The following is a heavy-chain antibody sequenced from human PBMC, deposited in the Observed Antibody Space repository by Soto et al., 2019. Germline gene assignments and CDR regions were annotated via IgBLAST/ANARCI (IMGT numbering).Heavy chain of an antibody. CDR1: GGSISSSNYY. CDR2: ISYGGNT. J-gene: IGHJ2*01. V-gene: IGHV4-39*01. D-gene: IGHD7-27*01. Sequence: QLQLQESGPGLVKPSETLSLTCTVSGGSISSSNYYWGWIRQPPGKGLEWIGSISYGGNTYYNPSLKSRVTISVDTSKNQFSRKLSSVTAADTAVYYCASLTGSLYWYFDLWGRGTLATVSS. CDR3: ASLTGSLYWYFDL.